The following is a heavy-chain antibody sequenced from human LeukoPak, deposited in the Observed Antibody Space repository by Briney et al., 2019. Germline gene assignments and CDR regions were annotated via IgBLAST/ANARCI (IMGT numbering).Heavy chain of an antibody. Sequence: ASVKVSCKASGGTFSSYAISWVRQAPGQGLEWMGGIIPIFGTANYAQKFQGRVTITADESTSTAYMELSSLRSEDTAVYYCATQDDYSERTGYYYYMDVWGKGTTVTVSS. D-gene: IGHD4-11*01. V-gene: IGHV1-69*13. CDR1: GGTFSSYA. J-gene: IGHJ6*03. CDR2: IIPIFGTA. CDR3: ATQDDYSERTGYYYYMDV.